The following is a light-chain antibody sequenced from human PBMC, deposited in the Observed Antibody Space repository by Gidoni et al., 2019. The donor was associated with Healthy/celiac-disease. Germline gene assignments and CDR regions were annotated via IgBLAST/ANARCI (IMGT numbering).Light chain of an antibody. V-gene: IGKV1-5*03. Sequence: IQMTQSPSTLSASIGDRGTITCRASQSISNWLAWYQQKPGKAPKLLIYKASTLESGVPSRFSGSGSGTEFTLTISSLQPADFAAYYCQQYDSYPFTFGPGTQVEIK. CDR1: QSISNW. CDR2: KAS. CDR3: QQYDSYPFT. J-gene: IGKJ3*01.